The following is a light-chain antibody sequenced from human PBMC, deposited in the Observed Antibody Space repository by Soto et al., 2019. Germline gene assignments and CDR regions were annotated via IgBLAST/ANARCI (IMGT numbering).Light chain of an antibody. V-gene: IGKV4-1*01. CDR2: WAS. Sequence: DIVMTQSPDSLAVSLGERATINCRSSQSVLYSSNNENYLAWYQQKAGQPPKLLIYWASTRESGVPDRFSGSGSGTDFTLSISSLPAEDLAVYYCQQYFRTPLTFGRGTRVEIK. J-gene: IGKJ4*01. CDR1: QSVLYSSNNENY. CDR3: QQYFRTPLT.